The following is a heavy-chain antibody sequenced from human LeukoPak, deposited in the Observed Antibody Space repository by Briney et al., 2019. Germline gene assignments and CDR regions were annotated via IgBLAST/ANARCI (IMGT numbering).Heavy chain of an antibody. CDR3: ARGVRHLGPSYYYYYYMDV. CDR2: IYYSGST. D-gene: IGHD3-9*01. Sequence: PSETLSLTCTVSGGSISSYYWSWIRQPPGKGLEWIGYIYYSGSTNYNPSLKSRVTISVDTPKNQFSLKLSSVTAADTAVYYCARGVRHLGPSYYYYYYMDVWGKGTTVTISS. CDR1: GGSISSYY. J-gene: IGHJ6*03. V-gene: IGHV4-59*08.